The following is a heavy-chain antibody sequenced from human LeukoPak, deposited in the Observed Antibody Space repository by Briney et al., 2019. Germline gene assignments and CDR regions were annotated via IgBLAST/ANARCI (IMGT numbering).Heavy chain of an antibody. D-gene: IGHD3-22*01. V-gene: IGHV3-21*01. CDR3: ARDGSTPYYYDSSGHRSNAFDI. CDR2: ISSSSSYI. J-gene: IGHJ3*02. CDR1: GFTFSSYS. Sequence: GGSLRLSCAASGFTFSSYSMNWVRQAPGKGLEWVSSISSSSSYIYYADSVKGRFTISRDNATNSLYMQMNSLRAEDTAVYYCARDGSTPYYYDSSGHRSNAFDIWGQGTMVTVSS.